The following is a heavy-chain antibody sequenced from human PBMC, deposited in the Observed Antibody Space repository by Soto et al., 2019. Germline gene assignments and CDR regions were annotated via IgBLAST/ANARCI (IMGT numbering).Heavy chain of an antibody. D-gene: IGHD3-16*01. CDR2: ISYDGSNK. V-gene: IGHV3-30-3*01. CDR3: ARDSISGLYWYFDL. Sequence: QVQLVESGGGVVQPGRSLRLSCAASGFTFSSYAMHWVRQAPGKGLEWVAVISYDGSNKYYADSVKGRFTISRDNSKNTLYLQMNSLRAEDTAVYYCARDSISGLYWYFDLWGRGTLVTVSS. CDR1: GFTFSSYA. J-gene: IGHJ2*01.